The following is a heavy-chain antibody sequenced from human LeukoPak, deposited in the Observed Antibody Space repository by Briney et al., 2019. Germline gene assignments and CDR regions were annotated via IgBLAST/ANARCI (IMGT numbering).Heavy chain of an antibody. D-gene: IGHD6-13*01. J-gene: IGHJ6*03. CDR1: GGSFSGYY. CDR3: ARGEAAAGPMDYMDV. Sequence: PSETLSLTCAVYGGSFSGYYWSWIRQPPGKGLEGIGEVNHSGSTNYNPSLKSRVTMSVDTSKNQFSLKLSSVTAADTAVYYCARGEAAAGPMDYMDVWDTGATVTVSS. V-gene: IGHV4-34*01. CDR2: VNHSGST.